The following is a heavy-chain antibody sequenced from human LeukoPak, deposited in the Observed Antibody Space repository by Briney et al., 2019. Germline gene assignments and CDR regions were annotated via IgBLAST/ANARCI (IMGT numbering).Heavy chain of an antibody. V-gene: IGHV3-21*01. D-gene: IGHD6-13*01. CDR2: ISSSSSYI. J-gene: IGHJ5*02. CDR3: ARDGSSWYWFDP. CDR1: GFTFSSYS. Sequence: GGSLRLTCAASGFTFSSYSMNWVRQAPGKGLEWVSSISSSSSYIYYADSVKGRFTISRDNAKNSLYLQMNSLRAEDTAVYYCARDGSSWYWFDPWGQGTLVTVSS.